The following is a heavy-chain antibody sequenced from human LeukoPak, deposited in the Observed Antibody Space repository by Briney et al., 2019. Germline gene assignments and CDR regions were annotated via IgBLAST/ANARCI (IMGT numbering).Heavy chain of an antibody. J-gene: IGHJ4*02. V-gene: IGHV4-34*01. CDR3: ARVPGRPADVFDH. D-gene: IGHD2-2*01. CDR1: SGSLSGFS. CDR2: INHSGNT. Sequence: SETLSLTCAVYSGSLSGFSWNWLRQPPGKGLEWIGEINHSGNTNYNPSLRSRLIISADTSKNQFSLKLSSVTAADTAFYYCARVPGRPADVFDHWGQGTLVTVSS.